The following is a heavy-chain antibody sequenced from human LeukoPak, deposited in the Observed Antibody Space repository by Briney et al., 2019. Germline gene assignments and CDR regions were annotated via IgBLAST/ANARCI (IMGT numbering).Heavy chain of an antibody. V-gene: IGHV3-23*01. J-gene: IGHJ4*02. CDR1: GLTFTTYA. D-gene: IGHD3-22*01. Sequence: GGSLRLSCAVSGLTFTTYAMSWVRQAPGKGLEWVSAISGSGGSTYYADSVKGRFTIYRDNSKNTLYLQMNSLRAEDTAVYYCAKDGSSGYYYSTLDYWGQGTLVTVSS. CDR3: AKDGSSGYYYSTLDY. CDR2: ISGSGGST.